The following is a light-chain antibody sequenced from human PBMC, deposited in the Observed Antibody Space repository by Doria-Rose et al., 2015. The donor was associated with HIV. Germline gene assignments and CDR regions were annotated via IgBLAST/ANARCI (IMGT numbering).Light chain of an antibody. CDR3: QQYYDTPS. CDR1: QSLLYTSKNY. V-gene: IGKV4-1*01. Sequence: DIQMTQSPESLGMSLGERATLNCKSNQSLLYTSKNYLAWYQQKPGQPPILLIYWASTRQSGLPARFSGSGSGTDFTLTISSLEAEDVAVYYCQQYYDTPSFGPGTTADIK. J-gene: IGKJ3*01. CDR2: WAS.